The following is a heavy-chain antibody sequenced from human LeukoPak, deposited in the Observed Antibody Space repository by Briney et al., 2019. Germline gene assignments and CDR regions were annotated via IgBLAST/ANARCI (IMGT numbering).Heavy chain of an antibody. V-gene: IGHV6-1*01. CDR3: ARGLDYYGDSYNFNYFMDV. CDR2: TYYRSKWYN. CDR1: GDSVSSNRAA. J-gene: IGHJ6*03. D-gene: IGHD4-17*01. Sequence: SQTLSLTCAISGDSVSSNRAAWSWIRQSPSRGLEWLGRTYYRSKWYNDYAVSVKSRITINPDTSKNQFSLQLNSVTPEDTAMYYCARGLDYYGDSYNFNYFMDVWGKGTTVTVSS.